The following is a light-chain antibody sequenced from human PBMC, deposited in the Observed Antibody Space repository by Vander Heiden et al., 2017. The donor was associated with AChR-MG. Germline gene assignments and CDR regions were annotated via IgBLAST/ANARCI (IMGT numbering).Light chain of an antibody. J-gene: IGKJ1*01. CDR1: QSLLQNNGYYY. Sequence: DIVMTQSPLILPVTPGEPASISCRSSQSLLQNNGYYYLDWYLQKPGQSQQLLIYLGYNRAPGVPESHSRVEAEDVGVYYCMQALQTPRTFGQGTKVDIK. CDR2: LGY. V-gene: IGKV2-28*01. CDR3: MQALQTPRT.